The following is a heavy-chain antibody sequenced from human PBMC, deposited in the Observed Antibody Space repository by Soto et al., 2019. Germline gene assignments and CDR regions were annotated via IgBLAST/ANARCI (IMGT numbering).Heavy chain of an antibody. CDR1: GGSISSSSYY. CDR2: IYYSGST. D-gene: IGHD3-10*01. V-gene: IGHV4-39*01. Sequence: SETLSLTCTVSGGSISSSSYYWGWIRQPPGKGLEWIGSIYYSGSTYYNPSLKSRVTISVDTSKNQFSLKLSSVTAADTAVYYGARLRRADAGAYYSDVWGQGTTVTVSS. CDR3: ARLRRADAGAYYSDV. J-gene: IGHJ6*02.